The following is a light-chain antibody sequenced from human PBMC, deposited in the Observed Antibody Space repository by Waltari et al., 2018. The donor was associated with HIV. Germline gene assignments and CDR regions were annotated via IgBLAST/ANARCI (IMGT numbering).Light chain of an antibody. CDR3: SSYGGSWSFV. CDR2: DVN. CDR1: TSNVGTYNY. V-gene: IGLV2-11*01. Sequence: QSALTQPRSVSGSPGQSVTISCAGSTSNVGTYNYVSWYHHKPGDAHRLILYDVNQRPSRVPVRFSGAKAGDTASLIISGLQAEDEGDFYCSSYGGSWSFVFGGGTRLTVL. J-gene: IGLJ2*01.